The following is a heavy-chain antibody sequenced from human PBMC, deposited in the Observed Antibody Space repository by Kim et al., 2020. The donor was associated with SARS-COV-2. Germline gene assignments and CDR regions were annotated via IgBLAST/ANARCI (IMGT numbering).Heavy chain of an antibody. CDR2: INPNSGGT. D-gene: IGHD3-10*01. CDR1: GYPFTGYY. Sequence: APVKVSCKASGYPFTGYYMHWVRQAPGQGLEWMGWINPNSGGTNYAQKFQGWVTMTRDTSISTAYMELSRLRSDDTAVYYCARVRADMVRGVIAIYYFDYWGQGTLVTVSS. V-gene: IGHV1-2*04. CDR3: ARVRADMVRGVIAIYYFDY. J-gene: IGHJ4*02.